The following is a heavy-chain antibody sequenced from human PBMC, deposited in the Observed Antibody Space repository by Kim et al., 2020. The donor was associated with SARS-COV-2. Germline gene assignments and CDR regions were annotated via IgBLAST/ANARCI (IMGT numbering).Heavy chain of an antibody. V-gene: IGHV3-11*05. CDR1: GFTFSDYY. J-gene: IGHJ4*02. Sequence: GGSLRLSCAASGFTFSDYYMSWIRQAPGKGLEWVSYISGTSSYTYYADSVKGRFTISRDNANNSMYLQMNSLTAEDTAVYYCARDGGYSDYDTSDFWGQGTLVTVSS. D-gene: IGHD5-12*01. CDR2: ISGTSSYT. CDR3: ARDGGYSDYDTSDF.